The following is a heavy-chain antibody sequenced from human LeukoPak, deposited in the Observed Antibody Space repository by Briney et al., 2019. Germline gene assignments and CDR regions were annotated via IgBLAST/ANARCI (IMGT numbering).Heavy chain of an antibody. CDR2: IYTSGST. D-gene: IGHD2-15*01. CDR3: ARDRHCSGGSCVYYYYGMDV. Sequence: MTSETLSLTCTVSGGSISSYYWSWIRQPAGKGLEWIGRIYTSGSTNYNPSLKSRVTMSVDTSKNQFSLKLSSVTAADTAVYYCARDRHCSGGSCVYYYYGMDVWGQGTTVTVSS. J-gene: IGHJ6*02. V-gene: IGHV4-4*07. CDR1: GGSISSYY.